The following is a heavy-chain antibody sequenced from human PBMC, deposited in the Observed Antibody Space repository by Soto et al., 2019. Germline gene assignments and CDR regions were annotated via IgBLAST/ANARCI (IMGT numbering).Heavy chain of an antibody. D-gene: IGHD4-17*01. CDR2: ISYDGSNK. Sequence: VQLVESGGGVVQPGRSLRLSCAASGFTFSSYAMHWVRQAPGKGLEWVAVISYDGSNKYYADSVKGRFTISRDNSKNTLYLQMNSLRAEDTAVYYCARDESDYGDYYYYGMDVWGQGTTVTVSS. CDR1: GFTFSSYA. CDR3: ARDESDYGDYYYYGMDV. J-gene: IGHJ6*02. V-gene: IGHV3-30-3*01.